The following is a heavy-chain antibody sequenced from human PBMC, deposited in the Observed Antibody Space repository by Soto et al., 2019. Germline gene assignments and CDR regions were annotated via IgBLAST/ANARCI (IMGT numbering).Heavy chain of an antibody. CDR3: ARTTYHYDSSGYRGKYFDY. D-gene: IGHD3-22*01. CDR1: GYSFTSYW. J-gene: IGHJ4*02. V-gene: IGHV5-51*01. CDR2: TYPGDSDT. Sequence: GESLKISCKGSGYSFTSYWIGWVRQMPGKGLEWMGITYPGDSDTRYSPSFQGQVTISADKSISTAYLQWSSLKASDTAMYYCARTTYHYDSSGYRGKYFDYWGQGTLVTVSS.